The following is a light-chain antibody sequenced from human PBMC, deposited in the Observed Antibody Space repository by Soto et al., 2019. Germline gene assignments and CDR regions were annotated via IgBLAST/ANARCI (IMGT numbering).Light chain of an antibody. J-gene: IGLJ1*01. CDR3: QSFDSSLSAYV. CDR2: GNN. Sequence: QPVLTQPPSVSGAPGQRVTISCTGSSSNIGAGRDVHWYQQLPGTAPRLLIYGNNNRPSGVPDRFSASKSGTSASLAITGLQAEDGADFYCQSFDSSLSAYVFGTGTKVTV. CDR1: SSNIGAGRD. V-gene: IGLV1-40*01.